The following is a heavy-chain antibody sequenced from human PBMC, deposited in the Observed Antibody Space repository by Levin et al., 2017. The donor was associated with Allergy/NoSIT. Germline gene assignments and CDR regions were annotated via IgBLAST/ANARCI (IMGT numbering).Heavy chain of an antibody. Sequence: GGSLRLSCAASGFTFSGYWMSWVRQTPGKGLEWVANIKQDGSEKYYVDSVKGRFTISRDNAKNSLYLQMNSLRAEETAVYYCAREQGVIMYYFYYYMDVWGNGTTVTVSS. J-gene: IGHJ6*03. CDR2: IKQDGSEK. D-gene: IGHD3-10*01. CDR1: GFTFSGYW. CDR3: AREQGVIMYYFYYYMDV. V-gene: IGHV3-7*03.